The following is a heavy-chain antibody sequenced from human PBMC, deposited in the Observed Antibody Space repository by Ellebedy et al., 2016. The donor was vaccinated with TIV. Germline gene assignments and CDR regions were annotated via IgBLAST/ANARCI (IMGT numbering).Heavy chain of an antibody. V-gene: IGHV4-4*07. Sequence: MPSETLSLTCTVSGGSLTNHFWSWIRQPPGKGLEWIGRIYSTGSTGTTNYNPALKSRVTMSVDTSKNQFSLNLSSVTAADTAVYYCARDPALPRGRFDTWGQGTLVTVSS. J-gene: IGHJ5*02. CDR2: IYSTGSTGTT. CDR1: GGSLTNHF. CDR3: ARDPALPRGRFDT.